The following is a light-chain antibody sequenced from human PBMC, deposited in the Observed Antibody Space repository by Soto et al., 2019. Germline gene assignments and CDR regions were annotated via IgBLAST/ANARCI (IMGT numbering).Light chain of an antibody. Sequence: EVVFTQSPGTLSLSPVERATLSCRASQSVSNNYLAWYQQKPGQAPRLLIYGASNRATGIPDRFSGSGSGTDFTLIINRLEPEDVAIYYCQQYGGSPRITFGQGTRLEIK. J-gene: IGKJ5*01. CDR1: QSVSNNY. CDR3: QQYGGSPRIT. V-gene: IGKV3-20*01. CDR2: GAS.